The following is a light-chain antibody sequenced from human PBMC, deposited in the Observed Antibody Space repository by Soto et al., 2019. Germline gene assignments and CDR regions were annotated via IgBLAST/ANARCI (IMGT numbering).Light chain of an antibody. J-gene: IGLJ1*01. CDR2: GNS. Sequence: QSVLTQPPSVSGAPGQRVTISCTGSSSNIGAGYDVHWYQQLPGTAPKLLIYGNSNRPSGVPDRFSGSKSGTSASLAITGIQAEDEADDYCQSYDSSLSGYVFGTGTKVTVL. CDR1: SSNIGAGYD. V-gene: IGLV1-40*01. CDR3: QSYDSSLSGYV.